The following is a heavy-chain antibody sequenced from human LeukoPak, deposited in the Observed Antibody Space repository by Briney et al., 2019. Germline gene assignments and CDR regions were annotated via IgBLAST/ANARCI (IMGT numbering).Heavy chain of an antibody. D-gene: IGHD3-9*01. J-gene: IGHJ2*01. CDR1: GFTFSTYE. CDR2: IGSGDTI. CDR3: ARVAHFDILPNNWYFDL. V-gene: IGHV3-48*03. Sequence: GGSLRLSCAASGFTFSTYEMNWVRRAPGKGLEWVSYIGSGDTIYSADSVKGRFTISRDNAKNSLYRQMNSLRAEDTAVYYCARVAHFDILPNNWYFDLWGRGTLVTVSS.